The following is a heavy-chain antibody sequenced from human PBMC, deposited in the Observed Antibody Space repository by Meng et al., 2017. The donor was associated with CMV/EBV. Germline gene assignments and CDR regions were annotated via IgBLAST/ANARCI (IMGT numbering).Heavy chain of an antibody. CDR2: TYYRSKWYN. CDR3: AREEISITIFGVVIMYWFDP. V-gene: IGHV6-1*01. J-gene: IGHJ5*02. D-gene: IGHD3-3*01. CDR1: GDSVSSNSAA. Sequence: SQTLSLTCAISGDSVSSNSAAWNWIRQSPSRGLEWLGRTYYRSKWYNDYAVPVKSRITINPDTSKNQFSLQLNSVTPEDTAVYYCAREEISITIFGVVIMYWFDPWGQGTLVTVSS.